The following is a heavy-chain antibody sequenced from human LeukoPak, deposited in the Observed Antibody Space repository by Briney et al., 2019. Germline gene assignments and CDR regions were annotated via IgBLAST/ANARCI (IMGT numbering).Heavy chain of an antibody. J-gene: IGHJ4*02. CDR1: GGSFSGYY. CDR2: INHSGST. D-gene: IGHD2-2*01. CDR3: ARGTGMGYCSSTSCPQPYSS. Sequence: TSETLSLTCAVYGGSFSGYYWSWIRQPPGKGLEWIGEINHSGSTNYNPSLKSRVTISVDTSKNQFSLKLSSVTAADTAVYYCARGTGMGYCSSTSCPQPYSSWGQGTLVTVSS. V-gene: IGHV4-34*01.